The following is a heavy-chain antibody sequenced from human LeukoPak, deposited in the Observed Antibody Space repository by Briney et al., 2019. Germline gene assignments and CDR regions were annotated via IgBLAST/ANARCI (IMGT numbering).Heavy chain of an antibody. CDR3: ASPVLLIRGVTVDY. J-gene: IGHJ4*02. Sequence: PGGSLRLSCVASGFTFSSCSMNWDRQAPGKGMEWISYINSSSSTIYYADSVKGRFTVSRDNAKNSLSLQMNSLRAEDTAVYYCASPVLLIRGVTVDYWGQGTLVTVSS. D-gene: IGHD3-10*01. CDR2: INSSSSTI. V-gene: IGHV3-48*04. CDR1: GFTFSSCS.